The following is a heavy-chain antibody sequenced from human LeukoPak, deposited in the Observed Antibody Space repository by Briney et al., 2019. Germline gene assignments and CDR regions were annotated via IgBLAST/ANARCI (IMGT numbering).Heavy chain of an antibody. Sequence: PAGGSLRLSCTASGFAFDDYAMHWVRQTPGKGLEWVSGLSLNSDNIAYAESVKGRFTISRDNANNSLHLRMNNLRPEDTVLYFCAKGFGSGTRWYFVVWGRGTLVSVSS. V-gene: IGHV3-9*01. CDR1: GFAFDDYA. CDR2: LSLNSDNI. CDR3: AKGFGSGTRWYFVV. D-gene: IGHD3-10*01. J-gene: IGHJ2*01.